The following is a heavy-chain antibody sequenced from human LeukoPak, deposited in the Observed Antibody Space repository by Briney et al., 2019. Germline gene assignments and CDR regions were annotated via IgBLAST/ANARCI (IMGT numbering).Heavy chain of an antibody. CDR2: IYSSGST. J-gene: IGHJ3*02. D-gene: IGHD4-17*01. Sequence: SETLSLTCTVSGGSISSYYWSWIRQPAGKGLEWIGRIYSSGSTNYNPSLKSRVTMSVDASKNQFSLKLSSVTAADTAVYYCAGSTVTTYQDAFDIWGQGTMVTVSS. V-gene: IGHV4-4*07. CDR3: AGSTVTTYQDAFDI. CDR1: GGSISSYY.